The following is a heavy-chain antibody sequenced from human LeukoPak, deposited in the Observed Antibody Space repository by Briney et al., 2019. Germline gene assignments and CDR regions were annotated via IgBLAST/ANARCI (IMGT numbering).Heavy chain of an antibody. CDR2: ITSSRGDI. J-gene: IGHJ6*03. V-gene: IGHV3-21*01. CDR1: GFDFSGYT. Sequence: GGSLRLSCAASGFDFSGYTMTWVRQAPGRGLEWLSAITSSRGDIYYADSAKGRFTISRDNAKNSLYLQINSPRAEDTAVYYCTRVNGDSVDADYYYYMDVWGKGTTVTVSS. CDR3: TRVNGDSVDADYYYYMDV. D-gene: IGHD2-21*02.